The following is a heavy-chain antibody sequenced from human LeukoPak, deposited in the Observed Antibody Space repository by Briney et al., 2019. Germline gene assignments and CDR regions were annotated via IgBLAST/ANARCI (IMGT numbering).Heavy chain of an antibody. Sequence: PGGSLRLSCAASGFTFSSYTMNWVRQAPGKGLEWVSSISSYSSNIYYADSVKGRFTISRDIAKKSLYLQMNSLRVEDTAVYYCARVHLDYSDFDYWGQGTLVTVSS. CDR3: ARVHLDYSDFDY. D-gene: IGHD4-11*01. CDR1: GFTFSSYT. CDR2: ISSYSSNI. J-gene: IGHJ4*02. V-gene: IGHV3-21*01.